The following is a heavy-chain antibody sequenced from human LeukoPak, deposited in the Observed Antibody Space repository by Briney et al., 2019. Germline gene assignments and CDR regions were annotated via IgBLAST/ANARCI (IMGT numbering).Heavy chain of an antibody. CDR3: ARVGYDYVWGSYRLLDY. V-gene: IGHV4-34*01. J-gene: IGHJ4*02. CDR2: INHSGST. Sequence: SETLSLTCAVYGGSFSGYYWSWIRQPPGKGLEWIGEINHSGSTNYNPSLKSRVTISVDTSKNQFSLKLSSVTAADTAVCYCARVGYDYVWGSYRLLDYWGQGTLVTVSS. D-gene: IGHD3-16*02. CDR1: GGSFSGYY.